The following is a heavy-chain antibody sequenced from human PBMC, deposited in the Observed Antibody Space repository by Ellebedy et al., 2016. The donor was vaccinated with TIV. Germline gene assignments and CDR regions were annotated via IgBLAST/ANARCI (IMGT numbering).Heavy chain of an antibody. CDR1: GFTFTQYW. CDR3: ARAGSSGWEAYFDL. Sequence: GESLKISCAASGFTFTQYWLHWVRQAPGKGPVWVPRINSDGSSTTYADSVKGRFTISRDNAKNTLYLQMNSLRAEDTAVYYCARAGSSGWEAYFDLWGRGTLVTVSS. CDR2: INSDGSST. D-gene: IGHD6-19*01. J-gene: IGHJ2*01. V-gene: IGHV3-74*01.